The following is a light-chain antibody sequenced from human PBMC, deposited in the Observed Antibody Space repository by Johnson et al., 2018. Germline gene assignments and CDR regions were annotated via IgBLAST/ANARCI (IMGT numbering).Light chain of an antibody. CDR2: ENN. CDR1: SSNIGNNY. Sequence: QSVLTQPPSVSAAPGQKVTISCSGSSSNIGNNYVSWYQQLPGTAPKLLIYENNKRPSGIPDRFSGSKSGTSATLGITGLKTGDEADYYCGTWDSSLSAGNVFGTGTKVTGL. J-gene: IGLJ1*01. CDR3: GTWDSSLSAGNV. V-gene: IGLV1-51*02.